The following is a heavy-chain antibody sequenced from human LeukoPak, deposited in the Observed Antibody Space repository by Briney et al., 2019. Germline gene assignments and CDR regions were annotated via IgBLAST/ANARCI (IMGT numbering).Heavy chain of an antibody. CDR3: ARYGPIVVVPAAIGGYYYYGMDV. J-gene: IGHJ6*02. CDR2: IYTSGST. CDR1: GGSISSYY. Sequence: SETLSLTCTVSGGSISSYYWSWIRQPAGKGLEWIGRIYTSGSTNYNPSLKSRVTISVDTSKNQFSLKLSSVTAADTAVYYCARYGPIVVVPAAIGGYYYYGMDVWGQGTTVTVSS. D-gene: IGHD2-2*01. V-gene: IGHV4-4*07.